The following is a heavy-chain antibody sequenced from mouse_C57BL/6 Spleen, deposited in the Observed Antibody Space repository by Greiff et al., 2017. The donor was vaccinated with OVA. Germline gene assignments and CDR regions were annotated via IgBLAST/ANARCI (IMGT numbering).Heavy chain of an antibody. V-gene: IGHV1-69*01. CDR3: ARRGRTYGPDY. CDR1: GYTFTSYW. CDR2: IDPSDSYT. D-gene: IGHD1-1*02. J-gene: IGHJ2*01. Sequence: QVQLKQPGAELVMPGASVKLSCKASGYTFTSYWMHWVKQRPGQGLEWIGEIDPSDSYTNYNQKFKGKSTLTVDKSSSTAYMQLSSLTSEDSAVYYCARRGRTYGPDYWGQGTTLTVSS.